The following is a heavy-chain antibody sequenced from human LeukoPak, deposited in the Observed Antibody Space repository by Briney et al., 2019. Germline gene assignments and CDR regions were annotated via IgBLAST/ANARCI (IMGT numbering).Heavy chain of an antibody. CDR3: ARRPTIAVEYFDY. V-gene: IGHV1-69*01. D-gene: IGHD6-19*01. Sequence: SVRVSCKASGGTFSSNAISWVRQVPGQGLEWMGGIIPIFGTANYAQKFQGRVTITADESTTTAYMELSSLRSEDTAVYYCARRPTIAVEYFDYWGQGTLVTVSS. CDR1: GGTFSSNA. CDR2: IIPIFGTA. J-gene: IGHJ4*02.